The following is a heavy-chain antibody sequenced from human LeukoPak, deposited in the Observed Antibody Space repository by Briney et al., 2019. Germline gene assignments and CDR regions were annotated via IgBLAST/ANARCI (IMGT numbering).Heavy chain of an antibody. Sequence: GASVKVSCKASGYTFTTYGISWVRQAPGQGLEWMGWISAYNGNTNYAQKLQGRVTMTTDTSTSTAYMELRSLRSDDTAVYYCARDEGYYDSSGFDYWGQGTLVTVSS. CDR1: GYTFTTYG. CDR2: ISAYNGNT. J-gene: IGHJ4*02. D-gene: IGHD3-22*01. CDR3: ARDEGYYDSSGFDY. V-gene: IGHV1-18*01.